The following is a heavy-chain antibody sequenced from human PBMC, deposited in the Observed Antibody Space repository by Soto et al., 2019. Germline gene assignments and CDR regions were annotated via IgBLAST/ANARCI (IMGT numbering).Heavy chain of an antibody. CDR2: MNPNSGNT. CDR1: GYTFTSYD. CDR3: AIGRSAAGTGRFDP. D-gene: IGHD6-13*01. V-gene: IGHV1-8*01. J-gene: IGHJ5*02. Sequence: QVQLVQSGAEVKKPGASVKVSCKASGYTFTSYDINWVRQATRQGLEWMGWMNPNSGNTGYAQKFQGRVTMTRNTSRSTAYMELSRLGSGDTAVYYCAIGRSAAGTGRFDPWGQGTRVTCSS.